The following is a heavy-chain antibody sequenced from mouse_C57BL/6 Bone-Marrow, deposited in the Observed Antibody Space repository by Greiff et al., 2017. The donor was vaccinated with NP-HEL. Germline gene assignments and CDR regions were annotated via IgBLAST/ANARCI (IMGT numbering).Heavy chain of an antibody. CDR2: IHTNSGST. CDR3: SSNSAWFAY. J-gene: IGHJ3*01. V-gene: IGHV1-64*01. Sequence: QVQLQQPGAELVKPGASVKLSCKASGYTFTSYWMHWVKQRPGQGLEWIGMIHTNSGSTNYNEKFKSKATLTVDKSSSTAYMQLSSLTSEDSAVYYCSSNSAWFAYWGQGTLVTVSA. D-gene: IGHD1-3*01. CDR1: GYTFTSYW.